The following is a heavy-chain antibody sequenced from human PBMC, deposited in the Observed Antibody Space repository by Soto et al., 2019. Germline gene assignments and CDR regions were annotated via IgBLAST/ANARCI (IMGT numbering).Heavy chain of an antibody. CDR1: GGTFSSYA. J-gene: IGHJ5*02. D-gene: IGHD6-6*01. CDR3: AKYSSSGNWFDP. CDR2: IIPIFGTA. V-gene: IGHV1-69*13. Sequence: SVKVSCKASGGTFSSYAISWVRQAPGQGLEWMGGIIPIFGTANYAQKFQGRVTITADESTSTAYMELSSLRSEDTAVYYCAKYSSSGNWFDPWGHGTLVTVSS.